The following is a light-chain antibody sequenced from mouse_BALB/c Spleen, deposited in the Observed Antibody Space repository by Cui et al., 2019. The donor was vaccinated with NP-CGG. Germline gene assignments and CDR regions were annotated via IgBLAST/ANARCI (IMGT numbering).Light chain of an antibody. CDR1: TGAVTTSNY. CDR2: GTH. V-gene: IGLV1*01. Sequence: QAVVTQESALTTSPGETVTLTCRSSTGAVTTSNYANWVQEKPDHLFTGLIGGTHNRAPGVPARFSGFLIGDKAALTITGAQTEDEAIYFCALWYSNHWVFGGGTKLTVL. CDR3: ALWYSNHWV. J-gene: IGLJ1*01.